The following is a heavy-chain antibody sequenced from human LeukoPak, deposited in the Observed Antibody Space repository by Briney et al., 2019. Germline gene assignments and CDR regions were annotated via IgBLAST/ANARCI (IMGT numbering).Heavy chain of an antibody. CDR1: GYTFTSYG. J-gene: IGHJ6*03. V-gene: IGHV1-18*01. Sequence: ASVKVSCKASGYTFTSYGITWVRQATGQGLEWMGWISAYNAYTYYAQKLQGRVTMTTDTSTSTCYMELRSLRSDDTAVYYCARWSTQAMAYMDVWGKGTTVTISS. D-gene: IGHD5-18*01. CDR3: ARWSTQAMAYMDV. CDR2: ISAYNAYT.